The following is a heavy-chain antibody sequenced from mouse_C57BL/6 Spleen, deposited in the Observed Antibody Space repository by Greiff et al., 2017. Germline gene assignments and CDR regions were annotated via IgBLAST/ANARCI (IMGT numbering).Heavy chain of an antibody. CDR2: IYPGDGDT. Sequence: QVQLQQSGAELVKPGASVKISCKASGYAFSSYWMNWVKQRPGKGLEWIGQIYPGDGDTNYNGKFKGKATLTADKSSSTAYMQLSSLTSEASAVYFGARADYDDDVWYFEVWGTGTTVTVSS. J-gene: IGHJ1*03. CDR3: ARADYDDDVWYFEV. CDR1: GYAFSSYW. V-gene: IGHV1-80*01. D-gene: IGHD2-4*01.